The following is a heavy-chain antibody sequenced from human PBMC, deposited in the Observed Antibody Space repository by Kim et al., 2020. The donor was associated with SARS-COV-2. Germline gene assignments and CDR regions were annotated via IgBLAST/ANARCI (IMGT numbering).Heavy chain of an antibody. CDR2: ITSSGGYI. J-gene: IGHJ4*02. V-gene: IGHV3-21*06. Sequence: GGSLRLSCAASGFTFSSHSMTWVRQAPGKGLEWVSSITSSGGYISYADSLKGRFTISRDNSKNSLYLQMISLRVEDTAVYYCVRTRLVLNAVDFWGKGT. D-gene: IGHD1-26*01. CDR3: VRTRLVLNAVDF. CDR1: GFTFSSHS.